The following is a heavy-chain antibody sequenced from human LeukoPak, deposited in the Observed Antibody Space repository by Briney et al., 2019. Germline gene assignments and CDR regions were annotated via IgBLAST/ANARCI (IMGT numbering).Heavy chain of an antibody. CDR3: ARDAYLWFGELPKYFQH. J-gene: IGHJ1*01. D-gene: IGHD3-10*01. Sequence: ASVKVSCKASGYTFTGYYMHWVRQAPGQGLEWMGWINPNSGGTNYAQKFQGRVTMTGDTSISTAYMELSRLRSDDTAVYYCARDAYLWFGELPKYFQHWGQGTLVTVSS. CDR1: GYTFTGYY. CDR2: INPNSGGT. V-gene: IGHV1-2*02.